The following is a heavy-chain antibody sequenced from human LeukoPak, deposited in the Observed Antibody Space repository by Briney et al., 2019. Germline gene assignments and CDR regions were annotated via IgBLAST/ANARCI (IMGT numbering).Heavy chain of an antibody. CDR3: ARISSGSYSRSFDY. CDR2: INHSGST. J-gene: IGHJ4*02. Sequence: PSETLSLTCAVYGGSFSGYYWSWIRQPPGKGLEWIGEINHSGSTNYNPSLKSRVTISVDTSKNQFSLKLSSVTAADTAVCYCARISSGSYSRSFDYWGQGTLVTVSS. CDR1: GGSFSGYY. D-gene: IGHD1-26*01. V-gene: IGHV4-34*01.